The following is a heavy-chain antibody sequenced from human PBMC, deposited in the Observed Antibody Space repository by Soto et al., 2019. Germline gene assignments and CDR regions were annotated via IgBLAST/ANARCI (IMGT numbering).Heavy chain of an antibody. J-gene: IGHJ5*02. D-gene: IGHD3-10*01. CDR1: GVSITSHY. V-gene: IGHV4-59*11. CDR3: ARDLSSSGWFHX. Sequence: SETLSLTFDVSGVSITSHYWNWIRQSPGMGLEWIGSTYFRGSASYNPSLKSRVNISLDTSKDQLSLTLSAVTAADSAVYYCARDLSSSGWFHXWGPGILVTVSX. CDR2: TYFRGSA.